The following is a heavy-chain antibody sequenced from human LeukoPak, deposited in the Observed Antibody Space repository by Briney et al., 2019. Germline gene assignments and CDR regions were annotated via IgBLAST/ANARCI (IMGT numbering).Heavy chain of an antibody. Sequence: ASVKVSCKASGYTFTGYYMHWVRQAPGQGLEWMGWINPNSGGTNYAQKFQGRVTMTRDTSISTAYMELSRLRSDDTAVYYCAREAYSGSYGLGGYWGQGTLVTVSS. CDR1: GYTFTGYY. CDR3: AREAYSGSYGLGGY. D-gene: IGHD1-26*01. J-gene: IGHJ4*02. V-gene: IGHV1-2*02. CDR2: INPNSGGT.